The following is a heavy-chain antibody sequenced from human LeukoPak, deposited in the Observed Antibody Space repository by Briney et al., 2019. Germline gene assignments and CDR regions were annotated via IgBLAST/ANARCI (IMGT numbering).Heavy chain of an antibody. Sequence: PGGSLRLSCAASGFTFSSYAMSWVRQAPGKGLEWVSAITDSGSSTYYADSVKGRFTISRDNSRSTLYLQMNSLRAEDTAVYYCAKDGDWNYGNYWGQGTLVTVSS. V-gene: IGHV3-23*01. D-gene: IGHD1-7*01. CDR2: ITDSGSST. CDR1: GFTFSSYA. J-gene: IGHJ4*02. CDR3: AKDGDWNYGNY.